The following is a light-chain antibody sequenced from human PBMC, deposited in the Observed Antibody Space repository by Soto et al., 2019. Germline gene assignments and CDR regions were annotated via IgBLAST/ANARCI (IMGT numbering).Light chain of an antibody. CDR1: SSDVGGYNY. V-gene: IGLV2-8*01. Sequence: QSALTQPPSASGSPGQSVTISCTGTSSDVGGYNYVSWYQQHPGKAPKLMIYEVSKRPSGVPDRSSGSKSGNTASLTVSGLQAEDEADYYCSSYAGSANLVFGGGTQLTVL. J-gene: IGLJ2*01. CDR2: EVS. CDR3: SSYAGSANLV.